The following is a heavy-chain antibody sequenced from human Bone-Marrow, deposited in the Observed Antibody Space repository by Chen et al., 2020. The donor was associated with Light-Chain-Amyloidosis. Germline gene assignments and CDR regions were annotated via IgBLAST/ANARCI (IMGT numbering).Heavy chain of an antibody. CDR1: GGSFSGHY. CDR3: ARGGRGSYRAFDY. Sequence: QVQLQQWGAGLLKPSETLSLTCVVSGGSFSGHYWSWIRQTPGKGLEWIGEVNHGGSTNYNPPLKSRGTISIDTAKSHFSPNLSSGAAADTASYYCARGGRGSYRAFDYWGQGTLVTVSS. CDR2: VNHGGST. D-gene: IGHD3-16*02. V-gene: IGHV4-34*02. J-gene: IGHJ4*02.